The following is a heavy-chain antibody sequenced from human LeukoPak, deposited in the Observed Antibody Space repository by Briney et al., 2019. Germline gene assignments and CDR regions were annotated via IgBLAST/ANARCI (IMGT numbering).Heavy chain of an antibody. J-gene: IGHJ4*02. V-gene: IGHV3-15*01. CDR2: IKSKTDGGTT. Sequence: PSETLSLTCAVSGYSISSSNWWGWIRQPPGKGLEWVGRIKSKTDGGTTDYAAPVKGRFTISRDDSKNTLYLQMNSLKTEDTAVYYCTTSDYGDPNWGQGTLVTVSS. D-gene: IGHD4-17*01. CDR1: GYSISSSNW. CDR3: TTSDYGDPN.